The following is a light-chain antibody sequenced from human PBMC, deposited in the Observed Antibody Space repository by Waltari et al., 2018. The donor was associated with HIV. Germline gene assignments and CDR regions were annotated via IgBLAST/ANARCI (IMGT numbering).Light chain of an antibody. CDR1: QSVSSN. Sequence: EIVITQSPATLSVSPGKRATRPGRASQSVSSNLACYQQEPGQAPRLLISGASTRAIDIPARVSGSGSGTEFTLTISSLQSEDFAVYYCQQYNNWPPMTFGQGTKVEIK. J-gene: IGKJ1*01. V-gene: IGKV3-15*01. CDR2: GAS. CDR3: QQYNNWPPMT.